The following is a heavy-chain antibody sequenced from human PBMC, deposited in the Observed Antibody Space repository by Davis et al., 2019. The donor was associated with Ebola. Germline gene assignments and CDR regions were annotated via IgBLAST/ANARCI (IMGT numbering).Heavy chain of an antibody. V-gene: IGHV1-46*01. CDR2: INPSGGST. CDR3: ARDRHRLGYCSGGSCYSPPGY. Sequence: ASVKVSCKASGGTFSSYAISWVRQAPGQGLEWMGIINPSGGSTSYAQKFQGRVTMTRDTSTSTVYMELSSLRSEDTAVYYCARDRHRLGYCSGGSCYSPPGYWGQGTLVTVSS. J-gene: IGHJ4*02. CDR1: GGTFSSYA. D-gene: IGHD2-15*01.